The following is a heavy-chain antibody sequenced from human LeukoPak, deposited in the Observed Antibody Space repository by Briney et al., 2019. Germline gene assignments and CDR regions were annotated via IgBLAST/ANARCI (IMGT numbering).Heavy chain of an antibody. V-gene: IGHV3-23*01. CDR2: MCGTAGCT. J-gene: IGHJ5*01. CDR3: AKDRPNFHENSGHYYRRDGDS. CDR1: GFTFYMYA. Sequence: GGSLTLSCQASGFTFYMYAMGWVRQAPGKGLEWVASMCGTAGCTFYPDSVEGRFTISRDNSKNVLYLRMNSLTAEDTAIYYCAKDRPNFHENSGHYYRRDGDSWGQGTLVTVSS. D-gene: IGHD3-22*01.